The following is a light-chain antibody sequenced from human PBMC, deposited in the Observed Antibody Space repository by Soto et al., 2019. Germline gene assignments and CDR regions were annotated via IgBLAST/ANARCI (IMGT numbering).Light chain of an antibody. CDR1: SHNFGGYNY. J-gene: IGLJ2*01. CDR2: DVT. CDR3: SSYVAGDILL. Sequence: QSVLTQPRSVSGSLGQSVTISCSGTSHNFGGYNYVSWYQHPPGKVPKLIIYDVTKRPSGVPDRFSGSKSGSAASLTISGLQAEDEAHYYCSSYVAGDILLFGGGTKLTVL. V-gene: IGLV2-11*01.